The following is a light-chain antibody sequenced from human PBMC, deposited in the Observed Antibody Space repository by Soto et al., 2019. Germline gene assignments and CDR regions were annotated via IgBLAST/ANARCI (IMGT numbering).Light chain of an antibody. CDR1: QSISTS. V-gene: IGKV1-5*01. CDR3: QQYNNWPPWT. CDR2: DAS. Sequence: GDRITITCRASQSISTSLAWYQQKPGKAPKLLIYDASSFESGVTSSFSGSGSGTEFTLTISSMQPDDFAVYYCQQYNNWPPWTFGRGTKVDIK. J-gene: IGKJ1*01.